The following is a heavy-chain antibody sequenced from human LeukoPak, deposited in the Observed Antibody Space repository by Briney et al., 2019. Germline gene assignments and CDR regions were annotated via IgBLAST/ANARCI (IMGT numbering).Heavy chain of an antibody. CDR3: ARLKSSGWYYFDS. V-gene: IGHV4-61*01. D-gene: IGHD6-19*01. J-gene: IGHJ4*02. Sequence: PSETLSLTCTVSGGSVSRGYYHWSWIRQPPGKGLEWIGYVYSSGTTSYSYNPSLNSRVSISVDTSKNQFSLRLSSVTAADTAVYICARLKSSGWYYFDSWGQGTLVTVSS. CDR1: GGSVSRGYYH. CDR2: VYSSGTT.